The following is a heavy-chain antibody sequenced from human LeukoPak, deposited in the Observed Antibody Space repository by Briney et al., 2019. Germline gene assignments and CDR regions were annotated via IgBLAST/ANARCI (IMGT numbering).Heavy chain of an antibody. CDR1: GIIFSTFA. CDR3: ARDFWSGYYTED. V-gene: IGHV3-48*04. J-gene: IGHJ4*02. CDR2: ISGSSSGSTSII. Sequence: GGSLKLSCDFSGIIFSTFAMNRVRPAPGKGLEWISYISGSSSGSTSIIHYADSVKGRFTISRDNAKNSLNLQMDSLSAEDTAVYYCARDFWSGYYTEDWGQGALVIVSS. D-gene: IGHD3-3*01.